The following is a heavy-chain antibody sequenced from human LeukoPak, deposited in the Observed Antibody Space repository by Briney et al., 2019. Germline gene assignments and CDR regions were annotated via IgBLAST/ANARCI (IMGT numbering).Heavy chain of an antibody. CDR1: GFTVSSNY. J-gene: IGHJ5*02. Sequence: GGSLRLSCAASGFTVSSNYMSWVRQAPGKGLEWVSVIYSGGTTYYADSVKGRSTISRDNSKNSLYLQMNSLRTEDNGLYYCAKDKWVAAAVNWFDPWGQGTLVTVSS. CDR2: IYSGGTT. D-gene: IGHD6-13*01. V-gene: IGHV3-53*05. CDR3: AKDKWVAAAVNWFDP.